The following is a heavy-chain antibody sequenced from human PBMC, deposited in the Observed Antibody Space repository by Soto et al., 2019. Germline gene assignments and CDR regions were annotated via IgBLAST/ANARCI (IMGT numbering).Heavy chain of an antibody. CDR2: IDNSGST. CDR3: ARDRMRGYDPCFDS. V-gene: IGHV4-31*03. CDR1: GGSISSGGYY. J-gene: IGHJ4*02. D-gene: IGHD5-12*01. Sequence: SETLSLTCTVSGGSISSGGYYWSWIRQHPGKGLEWIGYIDNSGSTYYNPSLKSRVTMSVDTSENQFSLRLTSVTAADTAVYYCARDRMRGYDPCFDSWGQGTLVTVSS.